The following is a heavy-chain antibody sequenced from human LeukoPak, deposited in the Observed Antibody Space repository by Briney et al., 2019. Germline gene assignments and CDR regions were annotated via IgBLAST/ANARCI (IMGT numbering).Heavy chain of an antibody. Sequence: PSETLSLTCTVSGGSISSSTYYWGWIRQPPGKGLEWIGSIYYSGSTYYNASLKSRVTISADTSKDQFSLKLSSVTAADTAVYYCARPLSGSSSWHGDAFDIWGQGTMVTVSS. D-gene: IGHD6-13*01. J-gene: IGHJ3*02. CDR1: GGSISSSTYY. CDR2: IYYSGST. V-gene: IGHV4-39*01. CDR3: ARPLSGSSSWHGDAFDI.